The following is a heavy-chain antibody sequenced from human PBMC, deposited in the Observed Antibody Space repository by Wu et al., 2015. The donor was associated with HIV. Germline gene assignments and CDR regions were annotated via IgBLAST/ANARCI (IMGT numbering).Heavy chain of an antibody. CDR2: INPKSGDT. CDR1: GGTFSSYA. V-gene: IGHV1-2*02. J-gene: IGHJ6*03. Sequence: QVQLVQSGAEVKKPGSSVKVSCKASGGTFSSYAISWVRQAPGQGLEWMGWINPKSGDTNYAQRFQGRVTVTRDTSISTAYMELSRLTSDDTAVYYCARDRSRLDFYMDVVGTKGPRSTVSS. CDR3: ARDRSRLDFYMDV. D-gene: IGHD3-16*01.